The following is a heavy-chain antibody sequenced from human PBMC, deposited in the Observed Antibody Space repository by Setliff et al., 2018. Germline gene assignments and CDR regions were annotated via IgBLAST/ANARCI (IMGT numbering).Heavy chain of an antibody. J-gene: IGHJ4*02. D-gene: IGHD6-13*01. CDR2: ISGYTGDT. CDR3: ATGQHSGSWTLDQ. Sequence: ASVKVSCKTSGFMFSTYGLSWVRQAPGQAPEWIGCISGYTGDTNYAPKFRDRVTIIRDTSATTAYVELHSLRSDDTAVYYCATGQHSGSWTLDQWGQGTLVTVSS. V-gene: IGHV1-18*01. CDR1: GFMFSTYG.